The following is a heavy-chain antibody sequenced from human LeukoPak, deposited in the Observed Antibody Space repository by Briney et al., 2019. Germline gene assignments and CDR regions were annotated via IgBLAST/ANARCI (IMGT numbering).Heavy chain of an antibody. V-gene: IGHV1-2*02. CDR2: INPNSGGT. J-gene: IGHJ4*02. Sequence: ASVKVSCKASGYTFTGYYMHWVRQAPGQGLEWMGWINPNSGGTNYAQKFQGRVTMTRDTSISTAYMELSRLRSDDTAVYYCARVDLLWFGESFLDYWGQGTLVTVSS. CDR1: GYTFTGYY. D-gene: IGHD3-10*01. CDR3: ARVDLLWFGESFLDY.